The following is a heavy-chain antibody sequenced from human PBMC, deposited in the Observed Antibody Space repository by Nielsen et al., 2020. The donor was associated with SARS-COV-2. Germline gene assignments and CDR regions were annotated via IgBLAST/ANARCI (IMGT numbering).Heavy chain of an antibody. J-gene: IGHJ4*02. CDR3: AKGRLTDSSGTIPAPYFDY. V-gene: IGHV3-30*18. CDR1: GFTFSSYG. Sequence: GGSLRLSCAASGFTFSSYGMHWVRQAPGKGLEWVAVISYDGSNKYYADSVKGRFTISRDNSKNTLYLQMNSLRAEDTAVYYCAKGRLTDSSGTIPAPYFDYWGQGTLVTVSS. D-gene: IGHD3-22*01. CDR2: ISYDGSNK.